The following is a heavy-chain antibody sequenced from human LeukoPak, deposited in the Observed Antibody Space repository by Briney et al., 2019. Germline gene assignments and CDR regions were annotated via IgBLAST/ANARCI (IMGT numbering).Heavy chain of an antibody. CDR1: GFSGSSRGVA. D-gene: IGHD6-6*01. CDR3: ALRFSEALAFDY. Sequence: SGPTLVNPTQTLTVTCSFSGFSGSSRGVAVAWIRQPPGRALEWLAIIFWNDEKHYSPSLNNRLTITKDTSKNQVVLTMTNMDPVDTATFYCALRFSEALAFDYWGQGTLVTVSS. CDR2: IFWNDEK. V-gene: IGHV2-5*01. J-gene: IGHJ4*02.